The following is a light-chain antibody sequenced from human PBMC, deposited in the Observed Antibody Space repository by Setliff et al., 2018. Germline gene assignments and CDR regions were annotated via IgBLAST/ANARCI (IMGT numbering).Light chain of an antibody. V-gene: IGLV2-23*02. Sequence: QSVLTQPASVSGSPGQSITISCTGTSSDVGAYNFVSWYQQHPGKAPKLIIYDVSKRPSGLSNRFSGSKSDNTASLTTSGLQADDEADYYCCSYAGISTFGVFGTGTKVTVL. CDR3: CSYAGISTFGV. CDR2: DVS. CDR1: SSDVGAYNF. J-gene: IGLJ1*01.